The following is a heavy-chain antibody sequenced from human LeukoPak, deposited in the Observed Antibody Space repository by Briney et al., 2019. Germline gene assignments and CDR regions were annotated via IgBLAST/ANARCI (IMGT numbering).Heavy chain of an antibody. D-gene: IGHD4/OR15-4a*01. Sequence: PGGSLRLSCTACGFTFGDYGMSWGRQAPGKGLEWVGFIRSEAYGGTTEYAASVKGRFTISRDDSKSIAYLQMNSLKTEDTAVYYCTREGASDAFDIWGQGTMVTVSS. J-gene: IGHJ3*02. CDR1: GFTFGDYG. V-gene: IGHV3-49*04. CDR3: TREGASDAFDI. CDR2: IRSEAYGGTT.